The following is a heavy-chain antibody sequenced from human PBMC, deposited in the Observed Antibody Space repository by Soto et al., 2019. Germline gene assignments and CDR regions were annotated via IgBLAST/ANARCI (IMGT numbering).Heavy chain of an antibody. CDR1: GGSISSSSYY. J-gene: IGHJ6*02. CDR2: IYYSGST. V-gene: IGHV4-39*01. CDR3: ARRPDNYYYYGMDV. D-gene: IGHD3-22*01. Sequence: SETLSLTCTVSGGSISSSSYYWGWIRQPPGKGLEWIGSIYYSGSTYYNPSLKSRVTISVDTSKNQFSLKLSSVTAADTAVYYCARRPDNYYYYGMDVWGQGTTVTVSS.